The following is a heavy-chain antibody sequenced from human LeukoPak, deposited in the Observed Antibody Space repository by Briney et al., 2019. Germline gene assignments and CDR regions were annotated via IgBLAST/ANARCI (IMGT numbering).Heavy chain of an antibody. J-gene: IGHJ4*02. CDR3: GRHAYGGSPPLS. CDR2: IYVSGTT. V-gene: IGHV3-66*04. CDR1: GFTVRDSY. D-gene: IGHD3-10*01. Sequence: GGSLRLSCAASGFTVRDSYMSWVRQAPGKRLEWLAFIYVSGTTFYAASVKGRFTISRDSSKNTVYLQMNNLRAEDTALYYCGRHAYGGSPPLSWGQGALVTVSS.